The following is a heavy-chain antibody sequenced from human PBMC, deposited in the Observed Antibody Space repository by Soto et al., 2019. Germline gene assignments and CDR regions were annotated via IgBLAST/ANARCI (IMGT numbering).Heavy chain of an antibody. D-gene: IGHD3-22*01. Sequence: GGSLRLSCTTSGVKIGDYALNWVRQAPGKGLEWVGFMRSKVYGVATEFAASVEGRFRMSRDDFRGIAYLEMNSLKTEDTAVYYCAAVAEYYYDSSGYHTGPPIGRYWGQGTLVTVSS. CDR3: AAVAEYYYDSSGYHTGPPIGRY. J-gene: IGHJ4*02. V-gene: IGHV3-49*04. CDR1: GVKIGDYA. CDR2: MRSKVYGVAT.